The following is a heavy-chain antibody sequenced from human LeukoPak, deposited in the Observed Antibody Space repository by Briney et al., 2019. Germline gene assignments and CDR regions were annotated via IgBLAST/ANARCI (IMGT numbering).Heavy chain of an antibody. CDR2: INHSGST. D-gene: IGHD6-19*01. J-gene: IGHJ4*02. CDR3: ARDYRSGWLY. Sequence: SETLSLTCAVYGGSFSSYYWSWIRQPPGKGLEWIAEINHSGSTNYNPSLKSRVTISVDTSKNQFSLKLSSVSAADTAVYYCARDYRSGWLYWGQGTLVTVSS. V-gene: IGHV4-34*01. CDR1: GGSFSSYY.